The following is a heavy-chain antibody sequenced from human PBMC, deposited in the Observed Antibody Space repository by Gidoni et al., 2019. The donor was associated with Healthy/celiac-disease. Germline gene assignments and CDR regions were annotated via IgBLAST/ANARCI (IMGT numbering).Heavy chain of an antibody. D-gene: IGHD3-10*01. V-gene: IGHV3-48*02. Sequence: EVQLVESGGGLVQPGGSLSLPCAASGFTFRCYSLNWVRQAPGKGLEWVSYISSSSSTIYYADSVKGRFTISRDNAKNSLYLQMNSLRDEDTAVYYCARDPMVRGVIPGLNWFDPWGQGTLVTVSS. CDR3: ARDPMVRGVIPGLNWFDP. CDR1: GFTFRCYS. J-gene: IGHJ5*02. CDR2: ISSSSSTI.